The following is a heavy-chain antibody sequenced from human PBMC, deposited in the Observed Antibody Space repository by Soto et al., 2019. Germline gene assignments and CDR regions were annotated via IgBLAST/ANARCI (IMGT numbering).Heavy chain of an antibody. J-gene: IGHJ3*02. CDR3: ARRINSSGWLPSGAFDI. Sequence: SETLSLTCTVSGGSISSSSYYWGWIRQPPGKGLEWIGSIYYSGSTYYNPSLKSRVTISVDTSKNQFSLKLSSVTAADTAVYYCARRINSSGWLPSGAFDIWGQGTMVTVSS. CDR2: IYYSGST. D-gene: IGHD6-19*01. CDR1: GGSISSSSYY. V-gene: IGHV4-39*01.